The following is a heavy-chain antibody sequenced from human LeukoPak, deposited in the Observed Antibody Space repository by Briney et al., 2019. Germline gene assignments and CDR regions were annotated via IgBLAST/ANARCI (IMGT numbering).Heavy chain of an antibody. D-gene: IGHD5-12*01. V-gene: IGHV5-51*01. CDR3: ARQGRLRSYYYYYMDV. CDR1: GYSFTSYW. J-gene: IGHJ6*03. Sequence: GESLKISCKGSGYSFTSYWIGWVRQMPGKGLEWMGIIYPGDSDTRYSPSFQGQVTISADKSISTAYLQWSSPKASDTAMYYCARQGRLRSYYYYYMDVWGKGTTVTVSS. CDR2: IYPGDSDT.